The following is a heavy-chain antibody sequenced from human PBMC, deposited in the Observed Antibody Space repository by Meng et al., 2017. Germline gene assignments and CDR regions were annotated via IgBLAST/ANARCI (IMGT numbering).Heavy chain of an antibody. V-gene: IGHV1-69*02. D-gene: IGHD4-23*01. J-gene: IGHJ4*02. Sequence: QVQEVRSGREVKKPGLPGKVPCKAAGGTFSSYTISWVRQAPGQGLEWMGRIIPILGIANYAQKFQGRVTITADKSTSTAYMELSSLRSEDTAVYYCASYGGKGYFDYWGQGTLVTVSS. CDR2: IIPILGIA. CDR3: ASYGGKGYFDY. CDR1: GGTFSSYT.